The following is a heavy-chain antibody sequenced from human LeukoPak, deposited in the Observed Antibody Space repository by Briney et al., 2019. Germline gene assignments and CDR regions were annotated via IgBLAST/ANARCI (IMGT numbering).Heavy chain of an antibody. D-gene: IGHD2-2*03. CDR1: GFTFSSYW. V-gene: IGHV3-74*01. CDR2: INIDGSST. J-gene: IGHJ3*02. Sequence: GGSLRLSCAASGFTFSSYWMHWVRHTPGKGLVWVSRINIDGSSTSCADSVKGRFTISRDNAKKTLYLQMNSLRAEDTAVYYCARDGYCSSTSCYPDIWGQGTLVSVSS. CDR3: ARDGYCSSTSCYPDI.